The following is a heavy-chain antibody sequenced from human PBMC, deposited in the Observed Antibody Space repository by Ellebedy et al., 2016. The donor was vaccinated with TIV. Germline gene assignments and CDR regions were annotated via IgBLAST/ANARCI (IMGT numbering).Heavy chain of an antibody. D-gene: IGHD1-26*01. Sequence: GESLKISCAASGFTFSSYAMHWVRQAPGKGLEWVAVISYDGSNKYHADSVKGRFTISRDNSKNTLYLQMNSLRAEDTAVYYCAAGAILVWGQGTLVTVSS. V-gene: IGHV3-30-3*01. J-gene: IGHJ4*02. CDR3: AAGAILV. CDR2: ISYDGSNK. CDR1: GFTFSSYA.